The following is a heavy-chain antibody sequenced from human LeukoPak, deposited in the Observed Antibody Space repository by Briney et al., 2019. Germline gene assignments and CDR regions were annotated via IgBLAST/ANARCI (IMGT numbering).Heavy chain of an antibody. J-gene: IGHJ4*02. CDR1: GGSINNFY. Sequence: PSETLSLTCTVSGGSINNFYWSWIRQAPGKGLEWVSSITGSGDYTYYIDSVKGRFTISRDNSKNILYLQMNSLRGEDTALYYCAKDGLYYDGSAHVYYFDYWGQGTLVAVSS. CDR2: ITGSGDYT. D-gene: IGHD3-22*01. V-gene: IGHV3-23*01. CDR3: AKDGLYYDGSAHVYYFDY.